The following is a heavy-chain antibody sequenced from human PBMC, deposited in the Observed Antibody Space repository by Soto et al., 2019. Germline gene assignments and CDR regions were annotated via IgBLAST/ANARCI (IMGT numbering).Heavy chain of an antibody. CDR1: GGSISSGGYS. CDR2: IYHSGST. CDR3: ARGRSYYYDSSGQYYYYYYGMDV. J-gene: IGHJ6*02. Sequence: TLSLTCAVSGGSISSGGYSWSWIRQPPGRGLEWIGYIYHSGSTYYNPSLKSRVTISVDRSKNQLSLKLSSVTAADTAVYYCARGRSYYYDSSGQYYYYYYGMDVWGQGTTVTVSS. D-gene: IGHD3-22*01. V-gene: IGHV4-30-2*01.